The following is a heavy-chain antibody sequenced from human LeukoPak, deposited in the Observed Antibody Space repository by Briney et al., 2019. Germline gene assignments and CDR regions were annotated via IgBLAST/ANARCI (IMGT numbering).Heavy chain of an antibody. CDR3: AKVGGGAERIAVAEGVFDY. D-gene: IGHD6-19*01. CDR1: GFTFDDYA. CDR2: ISWNSGSI. Sequence: GGSLRLSCAASGFTFDDYAMHWVRHAPGKGLEWVSGISWNSGSIGYADSVKGRFTISRDNAKNSLYLQMNSLRAEDTAVYYCAKVGGGAERIAVAEGVFDYWGQGTLVTVSS. V-gene: IGHV3-9*01. J-gene: IGHJ4*02.